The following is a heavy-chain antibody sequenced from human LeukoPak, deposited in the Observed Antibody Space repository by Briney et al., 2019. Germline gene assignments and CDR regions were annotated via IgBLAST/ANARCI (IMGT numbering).Heavy chain of an antibody. J-gene: IGHJ4*02. V-gene: IGHV3-23*01. CDR1: GFTFSSFA. CDR3: AKQIVGATSNDFDY. Sequence: GGSLRLSCAASGFTFSSFAMTWVRQAPGKGLEWVSSITSSVGGTYYADSVKGRFTISRDNSQNTLYLQMNSLRADDTAVYFCAKQIVGATSNDFDYWGQGTLVTVSS. CDR2: ITSSVGGT. D-gene: IGHD1-26*01.